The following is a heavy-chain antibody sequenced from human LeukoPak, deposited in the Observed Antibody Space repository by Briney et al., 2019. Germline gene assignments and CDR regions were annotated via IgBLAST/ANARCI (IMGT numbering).Heavy chain of an antibody. CDR3: ARDSIAAAGQNWFDP. J-gene: IGHJ5*02. V-gene: IGHV4-34*01. CDR2: INHSGST. CDR1: GGSFSGYY. D-gene: IGHD6-13*01. Sequence: LETLSLTCAVYGGSFSGYYWSWIRQPPGKGLEWIGEINHSGSTNYNPSLKSRVTISVDTSKNQFSLKLSSVTAADTAVYYCARDSIAAAGQNWFDPWGQGTLVTVSS.